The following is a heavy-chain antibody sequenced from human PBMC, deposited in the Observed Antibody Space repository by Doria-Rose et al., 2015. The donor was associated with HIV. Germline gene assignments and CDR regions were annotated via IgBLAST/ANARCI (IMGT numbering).Heavy chain of an antibody. CDR1: GFTFSSHR. D-gene: IGHD3-10*01. Sequence: VQLVQSGGGLVRPGGSLRLSCATSGFTFSSHRINWVRQAPGKGLEWVCSISSTSAYINYADSVSGRFTISRDNARNSLYLQMDSLRAEDAAIYYCATGVTLDYWGQGTLVTVSS. J-gene: IGHJ4*02. CDR2: ISSTSAYI. CDR3: ATGVTLDY. V-gene: IGHV3-21*01.